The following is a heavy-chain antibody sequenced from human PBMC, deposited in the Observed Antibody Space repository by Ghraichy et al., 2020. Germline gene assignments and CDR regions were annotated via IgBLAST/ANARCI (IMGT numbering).Heavy chain of an antibody. CDR1: GYSFTSYW. V-gene: IGHV5-51*01. J-gene: IGHJ4*02. D-gene: IGHD2-2*01. Sequence: GESLNISCKGSGYSFTSYWIGWVRQMPGKGLEWMGIIYPGDSDTRYSPSFQGQVTISADKSISTAYLQWSRLKASDTAMYYCARHPALGYCSSTSCYGDFDYWGQGTLVTVSA. CDR2: IYPGDSDT. CDR3: ARHPALGYCSSTSCYGDFDY.